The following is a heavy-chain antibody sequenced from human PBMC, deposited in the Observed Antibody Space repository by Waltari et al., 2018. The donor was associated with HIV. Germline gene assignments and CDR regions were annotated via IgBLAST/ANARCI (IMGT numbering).Heavy chain of an antibody. D-gene: IGHD3-22*01. Sequence: EVQLVESGGGLVKLGGSLRLSCAASGLIFSTYSMNWVRTAPGKGLECVSSIRYSSNYIYYADSLKGRFTISRDNAKNSLYLQMNSLRAEDTAVYYCARGRYYYDSSGYYDNLPFDYWGQGTLVTVST. J-gene: IGHJ4*02. V-gene: IGHV3-21*01. CDR1: GLIFSTYS. CDR2: IRYSSNYI. CDR3: ARGRYYYDSSGYYDNLPFDY.